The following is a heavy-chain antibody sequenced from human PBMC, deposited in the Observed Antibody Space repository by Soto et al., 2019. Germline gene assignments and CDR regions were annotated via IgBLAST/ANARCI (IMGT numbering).Heavy chain of an antibody. CDR2: INHSGST. Sequence: SETLSLTCAVYGGSFSGYYWSWIRQPPGKGLEWIGEINHSGSTNYNPSLKSRVTISVDTSKNQFSLKLSSVTAADTAVYYCARGQSRYYSYCCMDVWGQGTTVTVSS. CDR1: GGSFSGYY. V-gene: IGHV4-34*01. J-gene: IGHJ6*02. CDR3: ARGQSRYYSYCCMDV.